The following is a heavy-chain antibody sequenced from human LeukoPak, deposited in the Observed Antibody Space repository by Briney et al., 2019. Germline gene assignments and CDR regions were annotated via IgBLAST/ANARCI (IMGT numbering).Heavy chain of an antibody. J-gene: IGHJ4*02. D-gene: IGHD3-22*01. CDR2: IYSGGST. CDR3: ASQVLYYYDSSGYFNY. Sequence: GGSLRLSCAASGFTVSSNYMSWVRQAPGKGLEWVSVIYSGGSTYYADSVKGRFTISRDNSKNTLYLQMNSLRAEDTAVYYCASQVLYYYDSSGYFNYWGQGTLVTVSS. V-gene: IGHV3-66*04. CDR1: GFTVSSNY.